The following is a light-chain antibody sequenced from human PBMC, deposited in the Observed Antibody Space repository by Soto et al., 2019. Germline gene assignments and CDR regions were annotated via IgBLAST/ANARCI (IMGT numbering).Light chain of an antibody. J-gene: IGKJ1*01. Sequence: EIVMTQSPATLSVSPGERATLSCRASQSVSSNLAWFPQKPCQAPRLLIYGASTRATGIPARFSGSGSGTEFTLTISSLQSEDFAVYYCQQYNNWPWTFGQGTKVDIK. CDR3: QQYNNWPWT. CDR1: QSVSSN. V-gene: IGKV3-15*01. CDR2: GAS.